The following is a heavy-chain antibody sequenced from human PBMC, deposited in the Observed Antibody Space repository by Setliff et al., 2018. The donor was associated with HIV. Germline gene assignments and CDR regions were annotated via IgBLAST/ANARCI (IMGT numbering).Heavy chain of an antibody. Sequence: SETLSLTCTLYGGSLTNFWWTWIRQSPGKGLEWIGEIVDSGSTTYNPSLKSRVTISLDTSKKQFSLKLSSVTAADTAVYYCARDGEATVMGDAFDIWGQGTMVTVSS. J-gene: IGHJ3*02. CDR1: GGSLTNFW. V-gene: IGHV4-59*12. CDR3: ARDGEATVMGDAFDI. D-gene: IGHD4-4*01. CDR2: IVDSGST.